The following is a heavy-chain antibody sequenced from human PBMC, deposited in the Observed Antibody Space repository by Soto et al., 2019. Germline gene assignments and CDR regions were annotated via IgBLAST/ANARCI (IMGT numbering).Heavy chain of an antibody. Sequence: SETLSLTCTVSGVSISSYFWSWIRQPPGKGLEWIGYIFYSGSTNYNPSLKSRVTMSLDTSKDQFSLKLVSVTPADTAVYYCAREGISGSYYFDFWGQGTPVTVSS. CDR2: IFYSGST. J-gene: IGHJ4*02. CDR1: GVSISSYF. CDR3: AREGISGSYYFDF. V-gene: IGHV4-59*01. D-gene: IGHD3-10*01.